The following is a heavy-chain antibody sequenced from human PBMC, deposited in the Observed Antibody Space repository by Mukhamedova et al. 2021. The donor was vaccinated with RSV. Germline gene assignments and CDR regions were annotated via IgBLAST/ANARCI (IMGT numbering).Heavy chain of an antibody. J-gene: IGHJ6*02. Sequence: GMHWVRQAPGKGLEWVAVIWHDGKNKYYGDPVKGRFTISRDNANNTLHLDMNSLRPEDTAIYYCARDRTGEGYNGMDVWGQGTT. CDR1: G. CDR2: IWHDGKNK. D-gene: IGHD1-1*01. CDR3: ARDRTGEGYNGMDV. V-gene: IGHV3-33*01.